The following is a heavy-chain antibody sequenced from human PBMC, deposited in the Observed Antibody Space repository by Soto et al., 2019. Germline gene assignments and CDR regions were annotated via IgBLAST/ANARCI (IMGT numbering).Heavy chain of an antibody. J-gene: IGHJ4*02. D-gene: IGHD3-9*01. CDR3: ATISPPTYYDFLPVYPPPPY. CDR2: FDPEDGET. CDR1: GYTLTELS. V-gene: IGHV1-24*01. Sequence: ASVKVSCKVSGYTLTELSMHWVRQAPGKGLEWMGGFDPEDGETIYAQKFQGRVTMTEDTSTDTAYMELSSLRSEDTAVYYCATISPPTYYDFLPVYPPPPYGGQQPLVTVPS.